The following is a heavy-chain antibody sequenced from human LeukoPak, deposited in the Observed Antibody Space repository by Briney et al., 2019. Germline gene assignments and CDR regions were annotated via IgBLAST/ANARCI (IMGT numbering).Heavy chain of an antibody. V-gene: IGHV3-23*01. D-gene: IGHD6-19*01. CDR1: GFTFSSYA. CDR2: ISGSGDNT. Sequence: GGSLRLSCAGSGFTFSSYAMSWVRQAPGKGLEWVSAISGSGDNTYYADSVKGRFTMSRDTSQNTLYLQMNSLRAEDTAVYYCAKYTSGWFEDYWGQGTLVTVTS. J-gene: IGHJ4*02. CDR3: AKYTSGWFEDY.